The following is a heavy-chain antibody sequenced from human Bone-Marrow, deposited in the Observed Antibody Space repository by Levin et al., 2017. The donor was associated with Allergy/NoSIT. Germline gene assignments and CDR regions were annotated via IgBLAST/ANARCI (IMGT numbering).Heavy chain of an antibody. CDR3: ASLRDHLY. CDR1: GGTFKTYS. CDR2: ITPILNKV. V-gene: IGHV1-69*13. Sequence: ASVKVSCKTVGGTFKTYSINWVRQAPGQGLEWMGGITPILNKVKYTEKLPGRVTITADGSTNTVYMELSGLRAEDTAVYYCASLRDHLYWGQGTLVTVPS. J-gene: IGHJ4*02.